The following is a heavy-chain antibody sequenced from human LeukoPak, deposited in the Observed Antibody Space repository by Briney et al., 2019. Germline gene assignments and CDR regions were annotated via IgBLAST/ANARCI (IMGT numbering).Heavy chain of an antibody. J-gene: IGHJ6*04. D-gene: IGHD4-17*01. V-gene: IGHV1-18*01. Sequence: ASVTVPYKASGYTFTSYGIRWVRQAPGQGLEWMGWISAYNGNTNYAQKLQGRVTMTTDTSTSTAYMELRSLRSDDTAVYYCASLGDYGDYSEKCYYIDVWSEGTTVTVSS. CDR1: GYTFTSYG. CDR2: ISAYNGNT. CDR3: ASLGDYGDYSEKCYYIDV.